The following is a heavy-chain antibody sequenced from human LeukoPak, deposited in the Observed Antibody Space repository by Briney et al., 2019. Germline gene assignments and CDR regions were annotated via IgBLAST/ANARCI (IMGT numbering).Heavy chain of an antibody. V-gene: IGHV3-74*01. D-gene: IGHD2-15*01. CDR3: ARAPCRGGSCRFDY. Sequence: TGGSLRLSCAASGFTFSSYWMHWVRQAPGKGRVWVSRINTDGSSTSYADSVKVRFTISRDNAKNTLYLQMNSLRAEDTAVYYCARAPCRGGSCRFDYWGEGTLVTVSS. CDR1: GFTFSSYW. J-gene: IGHJ4*02. CDR2: INTDGSST.